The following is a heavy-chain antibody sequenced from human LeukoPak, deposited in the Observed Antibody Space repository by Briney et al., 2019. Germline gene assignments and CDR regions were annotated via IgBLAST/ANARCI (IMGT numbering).Heavy chain of an antibody. J-gene: IGHJ5*02. Sequence: GGSLRLSCAGSGFTFSTYSMNWVRQAPGKGLEWVSSISSISNYIDYADSVKGRFTISRDNAKNSLYLQMNSLRAEDKVAYYGARGFGGQNNCLDPWGQGTLVTVSS. V-gene: IGHV3-21*01. CDR2: ISSISNYI. CDR1: GFTFSTYS. D-gene: IGHD3-16*01. CDR3: ARGFGGQNNCLDP.